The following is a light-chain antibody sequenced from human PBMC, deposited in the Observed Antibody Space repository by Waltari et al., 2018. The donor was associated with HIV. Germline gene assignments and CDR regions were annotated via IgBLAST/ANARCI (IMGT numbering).Light chain of an antibody. CDR1: RSNLQNYN. CDR3: VGWDSRLRGYV. CDR2: KDT. Sequence: QSVLTQPPSASGAPGQRVTISCSGRRSNLQNYNLSWYQQFPGAAPKLLIYKDTQRPSGVPDRFTGSKSGTSASLAIGGLRSDDEADYYCVGWDSRLRGYVFGAGTKVTVL. V-gene: IGLV1-47*01. J-gene: IGLJ1*01.